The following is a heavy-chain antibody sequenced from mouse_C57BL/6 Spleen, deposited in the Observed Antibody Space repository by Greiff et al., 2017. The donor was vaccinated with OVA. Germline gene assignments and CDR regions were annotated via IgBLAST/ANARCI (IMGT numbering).Heavy chain of an antibody. CDR1: GYSFTDYN. J-gene: IGHJ4*01. V-gene: IGHV1-39*01. Sequence: EVQLVESGPELVKPGASVKISCKASGYSFTDYNMNWVKQSNGKSLEWIGVINPNYGTTSYNQKFKGKATLTVDQSSSTAYMQLNSLTSEDSAVYYCARGEITTVVATRGYAMDYWGQGTSVTVSS. CDR3: ARGEITTVVATRGYAMDY. D-gene: IGHD1-1*01. CDR2: INPNYGTT.